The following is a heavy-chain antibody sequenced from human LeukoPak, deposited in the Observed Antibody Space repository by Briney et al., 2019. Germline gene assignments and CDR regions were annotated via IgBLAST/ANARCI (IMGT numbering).Heavy chain of an antibody. D-gene: IGHD3-10*01. CDR2: MNPNSGNT. CDR1: VDTFTSYD. Sequence: ASVKVSCKASVDTFTSYDINWVRQATGQGLEWMGWMNPNSGNTGYVQKFQGRVTMTRDTSISTAYMELSSLSSEDTAVYYCTRTTPRGSLQWFRGRDYGMDVWGQGTTVAVSS. CDR3: TRTTPRGSLQWFRGRDYGMDV. J-gene: IGHJ6*02. V-gene: IGHV1-8*01.